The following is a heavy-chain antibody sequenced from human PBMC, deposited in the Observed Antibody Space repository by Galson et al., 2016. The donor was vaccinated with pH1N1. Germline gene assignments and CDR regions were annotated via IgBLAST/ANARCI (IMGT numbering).Heavy chain of an antibody. Sequence: ETLSLTCTVSDGSLSSYYWSWIRQPAGKGLEWIGRIYTSGSTSYNPSLKSRVTMSVDTSKNQFSLKLNSLTAADTAVYYCARAYLVLGEGWEYGLDVWGQGTTVTVSS. CDR2: IYTSGST. CDR1: DGSLSSYY. V-gene: IGHV4-4*07. CDR3: ARAYLVLGEGWEYGLDV. J-gene: IGHJ6*02. D-gene: IGHD2-8*01.